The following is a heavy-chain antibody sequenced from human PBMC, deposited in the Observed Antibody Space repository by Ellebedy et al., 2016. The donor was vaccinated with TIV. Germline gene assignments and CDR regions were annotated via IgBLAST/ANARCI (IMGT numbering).Heavy chain of an antibody. CDR3: AGEWMRGMDV. Sequence: GESLKISXAASGFTFSSYWMHWVRQAPGKGLEWVSRINSDGSSTSYADSVKGRFTISRDNAKNTLYLQMNSLRAEDTVVYYCAGEWMRGMDVWGQGTTVTVSS. CDR1: GFTFSSYW. V-gene: IGHV3-74*01. CDR2: INSDGSST. J-gene: IGHJ6*02. D-gene: IGHD2-2*03.